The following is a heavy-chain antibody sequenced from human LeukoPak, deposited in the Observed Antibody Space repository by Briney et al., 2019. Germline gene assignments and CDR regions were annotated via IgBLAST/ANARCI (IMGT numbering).Heavy chain of an antibody. CDR1: GYTFTGYY. V-gene: IGHV1-2*02. D-gene: IGHD3-10*01. Sequence: ASVKVSCKTSGYTFTGYYMHWVRQAPGQGLEWMGWINPNSGGTNYAQKFQGRVTMTRDTSISTACMELSRLRSDDTAVYYCARDYYGSGSLNWFDPWGQGTLVTVSS. J-gene: IGHJ5*02. CDR2: INPNSGGT. CDR3: ARDYYGSGSLNWFDP.